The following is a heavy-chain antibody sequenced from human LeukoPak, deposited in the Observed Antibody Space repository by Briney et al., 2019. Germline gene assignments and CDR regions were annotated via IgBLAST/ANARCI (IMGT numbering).Heavy chain of an antibody. CDR1: GGSISSGSYY. V-gene: IGHV4-61*02. J-gene: IGHJ5*02. D-gene: IGHD6-13*01. Sequence: SETLSLTCTVSGGSISSGSYYWSWIRQPAGKGLEWIGRIYTSGSTNYNPSLKSRVTISVDTSKNQFSLKLSSVTAADTAVYYCARDRIAAAGPRWFDPWGQGTLVTVSS. CDR2: IYTSGST. CDR3: ARDRIAAAGPRWFDP.